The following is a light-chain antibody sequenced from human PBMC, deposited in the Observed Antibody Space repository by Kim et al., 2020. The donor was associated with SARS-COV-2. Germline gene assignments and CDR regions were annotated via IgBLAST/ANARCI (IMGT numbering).Light chain of an antibody. Sequence: ASVGDRVTITCRASQGSGNDLGWYQQRPGKAPKRLIYAASILQSGVPSRFSGSGSGTEFTLTISGLHPEDFATYYCLQHLNYPWTFGQGTKVDIK. CDR2: AAS. V-gene: IGKV1-17*01. CDR3: LQHLNYPWT. J-gene: IGKJ1*01. CDR1: QGSGND.